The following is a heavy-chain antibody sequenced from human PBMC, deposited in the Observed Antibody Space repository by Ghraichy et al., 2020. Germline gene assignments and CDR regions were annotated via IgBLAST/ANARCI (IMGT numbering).Heavy chain of an antibody. J-gene: IGHJ4*02. CDR3: ARDKGSGDPLDY. CDR1: GYTFTGYY. D-gene: IGHD7-27*01. CDR2: INPNSGGT. Sequence: ASVKVSCKASGYTFTGYYMHWVRQAPGQGLEWMGWINPNSGGTNYAQKFQGRVTMTRDTSISTAYMELSRLRSDDTAVYYCARDKGSGDPLDYWGQGTLVTVSS. V-gene: IGHV1-2*02.